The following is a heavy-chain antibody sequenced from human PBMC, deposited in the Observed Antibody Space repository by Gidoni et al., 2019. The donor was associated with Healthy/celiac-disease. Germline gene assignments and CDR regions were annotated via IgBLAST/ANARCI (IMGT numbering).Heavy chain of an antibody. J-gene: IGHJ4*02. CDR2: IYYSGST. CDR1: GGSISSYY. D-gene: IGHD2-21*02. Sequence: QVQLQESGPGLVKPSETLSLTCTVPGGSISSYYWSWIRQPPGKGLEWIGYIYYSGSTNYNPSLKSRVTISVDTSKNQFSLKLSSVTAADTAVYYCARQRGVVTAPLDYWGQGTLVTVSS. CDR3: ARQRGVVTAPLDY. V-gene: IGHV4-59*08.